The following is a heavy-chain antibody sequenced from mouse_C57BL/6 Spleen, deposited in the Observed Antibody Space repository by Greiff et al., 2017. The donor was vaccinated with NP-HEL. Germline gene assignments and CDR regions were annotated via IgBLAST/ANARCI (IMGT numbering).Heavy chain of an antibody. Sequence: QVQLKESGAELVKPGASVKISCKASGYAFSSYWMNWVKQRPGKGLEWIGQIYPGDGDTNYNGKFKGKATLTADKSSSTAYMQLSSLTSEDSAVYFCASLLRSSMDYWGQGTSVTVSS. V-gene: IGHV1-80*01. CDR1: GYAFSSYW. CDR3: ASLLRSSMDY. J-gene: IGHJ4*01. CDR2: IYPGDGDT. D-gene: IGHD1-2*01.